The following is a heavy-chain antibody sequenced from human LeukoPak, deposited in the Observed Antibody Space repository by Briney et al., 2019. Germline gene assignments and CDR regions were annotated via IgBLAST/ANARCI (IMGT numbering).Heavy chain of an antibody. J-gene: IGHJ5*02. CDR2: ISSTGNSI. D-gene: IGHD3-10*01. CDR3: AKGGIRYGYWFDH. Sequence: PGGSLRLSCAAPGFRFSDYYMSWIRQAPGKGLEWVAYISSTGNSIFYADSVKGRFTISRDHAKNSLSLQLNSLRAEDTAVYYCAKGGIRYGYWFDHWGQGTLVTVFS. V-gene: IGHV3-11*01. CDR1: GFRFSDYY.